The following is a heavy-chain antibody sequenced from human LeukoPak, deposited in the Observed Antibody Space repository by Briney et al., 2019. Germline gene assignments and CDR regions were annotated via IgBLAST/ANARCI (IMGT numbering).Heavy chain of an antibody. D-gene: IGHD6-13*01. CDR3: ARDPAAWDY. J-gene: IGHJ4*02. Sequence: GGSLRLSCAASTFTFGNYWMSWVRQAPGKGLEWVANIREDGSEEYYVDSVKGRFTISRDNTKNSLYLQMNSLRAEDTAVYYCARDPAAWDYWGQGTLVTVSS. CDR2: IREDGSEE. V-gene: IGHV3-7*01. CDR1: TFTFGNYW.